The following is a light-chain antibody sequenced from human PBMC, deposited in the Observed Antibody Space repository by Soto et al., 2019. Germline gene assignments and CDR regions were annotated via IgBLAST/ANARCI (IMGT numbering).Light chain of an antibody. V-gene: IGLV1-40*01. Sequence: QSVLTQPPSVSGAPGQRVTISCTGSISNLGPGYDVHWYQQLPGTAPKLLIYGNTNRPSGVPDRFSGSKSGTSASLAITGLQAEDEADYYCQSYDSSLSGSVLGTGTKVTVL. CDR2: GNT. J-gene: IGLJ1*01. CDR3: QSYDSSLSGSV. CDR1: ISNLGPGYD.